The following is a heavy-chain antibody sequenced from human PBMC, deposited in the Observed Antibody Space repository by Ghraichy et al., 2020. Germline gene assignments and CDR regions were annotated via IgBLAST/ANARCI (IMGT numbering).Heavy chain of an antibody. CDR3: ARGWGRFDY. CDR2: IKYDGSAE. Sequence: GGSLRLSCAASGFAYNSYWMNWVRQAPGKGLEWVAYIKYDGSAEYYVDSVKGRFAISRDNAKNSLFQQMNSLRAEDTAVYYCARGWGRFDYWGQGTLVTVSS. CDR1: GFAYNSYW. D-gene: IGHD2-21*02. V-gene: IGHV3-7*01. J-gene: IGHJ4*02.